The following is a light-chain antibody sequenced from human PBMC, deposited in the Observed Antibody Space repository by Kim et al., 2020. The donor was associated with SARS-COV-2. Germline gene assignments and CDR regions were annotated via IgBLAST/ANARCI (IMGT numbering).Light chain of an antibody. CDR3: CSYAGSNNYV. CDR2: DVS. CDR1: SRDVGIYNY. J-gene: IGLJ1*01. V-gene: IGLV2-8*01. Sequence: QSVTISCTGASRDVGIYNYVSWYQQHPGKAPKLMIYDVSKRPSGVPDRFSGSKYGNTASLTVSGLQAEDEADYYCCSYAGSNNYVFGTGTKVTVL.